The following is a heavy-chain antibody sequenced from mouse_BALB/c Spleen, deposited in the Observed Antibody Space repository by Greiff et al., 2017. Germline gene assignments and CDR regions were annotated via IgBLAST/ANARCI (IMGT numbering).Heavy chain of an antibody. CDR2: ISSGGSYT. J-gene: IGHJ3*01. CDR1: GFTFSSYT. V-gene: IGHV5-6-4*01. CDR3: TRDGNYFAY. D-gene: IGHD2-1*01. Sequence: DVQLVESGGGLVKPGGSLKLSCAASGFTFSSYTMSWVRQTPEKRLEWVATISSGGSYTYYPDSVKGRFTISRDNAKNTLYLQMSSLKSEDTAMYYCTRDGNYFAYWGQGTLVTVSA.